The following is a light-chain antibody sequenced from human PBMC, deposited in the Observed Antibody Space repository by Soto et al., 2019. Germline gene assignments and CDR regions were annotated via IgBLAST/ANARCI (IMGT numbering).Light chain of an antibody. Sequence: DIQMTQSPSTLSASVGDRVTMACRASQSIGRFLAWYQHQPGKAPKLLIYDASTLESGVPSRFSGTGSGTEFTFSITSLQPEDFGTYYCQQCYMGWTFGQGTKV. CDR3: QQCYMGWT. J-gene: IGKJ1*01. CDR2: DAS. V-gene: IGKV1-5*01. CDR1: QSIGRF.